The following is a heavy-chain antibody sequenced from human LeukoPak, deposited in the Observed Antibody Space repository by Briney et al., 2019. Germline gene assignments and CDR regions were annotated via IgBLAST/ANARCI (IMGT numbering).Heavy chain of an antibody. V-gene: IGHV3-23*01. D-gene: IGHD5-12*01. Sequence: GGSLRLSCAASGFTFSSYAMSWVRQAPGKGLEWVSALSGSGGSTYYADSVKGRFTISRDNSKNTLYLRMISLRAEDTAVYYCAKVFHDNGYYHFDCWGQGTLVTVSS. CDR3: AKVFHDNGYYHFDC. J-gene: IGHJ4*02. CDR1: GFTFSSYA. CDR2: LSGSGGST.